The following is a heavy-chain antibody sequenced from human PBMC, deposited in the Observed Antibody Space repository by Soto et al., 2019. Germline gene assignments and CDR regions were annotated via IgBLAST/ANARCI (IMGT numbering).Heavy chain of an antibody. CDR2: IYSGGST. D-gene: IGHD3-10*01. CDR3: ARQDYYGSGSYSRMGY. V-gene: IGHV4-39*01. CDR1: GGSISSSSYY. J-gene: IGHJ4*02. Sequence: PSETLSLTCTVSGGSISSSSYYWGWIRQPPGKGLEWIGSIYSGGSTYYNPSLKSRVTIPVDTSKNQFSLKLSSVTAADTAVYYCARQDYYGSGSYSRMGYWGQGTLVTVSS.